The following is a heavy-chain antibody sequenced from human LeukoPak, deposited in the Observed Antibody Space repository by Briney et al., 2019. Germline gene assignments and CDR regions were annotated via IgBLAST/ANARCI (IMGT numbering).Heavy chain of an antibody. CDR3: ARARTDCSSTSCLGYYFDY. V-gene: IGHV4-59*12. CDR1: GGSISSYY. D-gene: IGHD2-2*01. J-gene: IGHJ4*02. Sequence: SETLSLTCTVSGGSISSYYWSWIRQPPGKGLEWIGYIYYSGSTYYNPSLKSRVTISVDTSKNQFSLKLSSVTAADTAVYYCARARTDCSSTSCLGYYFDYWGQGTLVTVSS. CDR2: IYYSGST.